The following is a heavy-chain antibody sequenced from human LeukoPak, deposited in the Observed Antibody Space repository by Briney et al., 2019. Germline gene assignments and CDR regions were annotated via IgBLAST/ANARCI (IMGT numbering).Heavy chain of an antibody. J-gene: IGHJ3*02. V-gene: IGHV3-72*01. CDR3: ARESYSGSYYLGAFDM. Sequence: GGSLRLSCAASGFTFSDHFMDWVRQAPGKGLEWVGRTRNKANSYSTEYAASVKGSFTISRDDSKNSLYLQMNSLKTEDTAVYYCARESYSGSYYLGAFDMWGQGTTVTVSS. CDR2: TRNKANSYST. CDR1: GFTFSDHF. D-gene: IGHD1-26*01.